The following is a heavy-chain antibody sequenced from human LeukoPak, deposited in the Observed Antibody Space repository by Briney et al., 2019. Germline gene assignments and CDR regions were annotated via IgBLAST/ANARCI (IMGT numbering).Heavy chain of an antibody. J-gene: IGHJ4*02. CDR1: GFTFYDYA. CDR3: AKVGESSGGYYSFDY. CDR2: ISGDGGDT. Sequence: GGSLRLSCAASGFTFYDYAMHWVRQVPGKGLEWVSLISGDGGDTYYADSVKGRFAISRDNSKNSLYLEMNSLRTEDTALYYCAKVGESSGGYYSFDYWGRGTLVTVSS. D-gene: IGHD3-22*01. V-gene: IGHV3-43*02.